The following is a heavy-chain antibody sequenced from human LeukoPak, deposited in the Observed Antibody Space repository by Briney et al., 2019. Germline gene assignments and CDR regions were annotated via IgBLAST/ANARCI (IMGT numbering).Heavy chain of an antibody. V-gene: IGHV4-34*01. J-gene: IGHJ4*02. CDR1: GGSFSGYY. Sequence: SETLSLTCAVYGGSFSGYYWSWIRQPPGKGLEWIGEINHSGSTNYNPSLKSRVTISVDTSKNQFSLKLSSVTAADTAVYYCARDFGYYYGSGSYYQAFDYRGQGTLVTVSS. CDR2: INHSGST. CDR3: ARDFGYYYGSGSYYQAFDY. D-gene: IGHD3-10*01.